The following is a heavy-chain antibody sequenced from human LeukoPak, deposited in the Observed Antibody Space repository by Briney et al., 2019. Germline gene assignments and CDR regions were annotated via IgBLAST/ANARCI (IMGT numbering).Heavy chain of an antibody. V-gene: IGHV1-18*01. CDR3: ARDQGVVSGFGP. Sequence: ASVKVSCKSSGYSFTSYGFNWVRQAPGQGREWMGWISAYNGDTNYAQKFQGRVTMTTDTSTSTAYMELRSLRSDDTAVYYCARDQGVVSGFGPWGQGTLVTVS. J-gene: IGHJ5*02. CDR1: GYSFTSYG. D-gene: IGHD2-15*01. CDR2: ISAYNGDT.